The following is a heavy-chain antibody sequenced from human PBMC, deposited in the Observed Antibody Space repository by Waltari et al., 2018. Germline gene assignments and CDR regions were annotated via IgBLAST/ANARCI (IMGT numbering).Heavy chain of an antibody. CDR2: ISGSGGST. J-gene: IGHJ3*02. D-gene: IGHD2-21*01. Sequence: EVQLVESGGGLVQPGGSLRLSCAASGFTFSSYAMSWVRQAPGKGLEWVSAISGSGGSTYYADAVKGRFTISRDNSKNTLYLQMNSLRAEDTAVYYCAKEIHVVVIASGAFDIWGQGTMVTVSS. CDR1: GFTFSSYA. V-gene: IGHV3-23*04. CDR3: AKEIHVVVIASGAFDI.